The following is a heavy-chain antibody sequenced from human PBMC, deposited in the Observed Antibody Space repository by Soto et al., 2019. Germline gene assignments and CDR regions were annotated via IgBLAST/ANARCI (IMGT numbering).Heavy chain of an antibody. J-gene: IGHJ3*02. CDR3: TWHLEI. V-gene: IGHV3-15*01. CDR2: IKSTDTGGTT. CDR1: GFTFKDAW. D-gene: IGHD1-1*01. Sequence: EVQLVESGGGLVKPGGSLRLSCAASGFTFKDAWMSWVRQAPGKGLVWVGHIKSTDTGGTTDYAAPVKGRFSISKDDSEDTLYLQMNSLKTEDTAMYFCTWHLEIWGQGTWVSVSS.